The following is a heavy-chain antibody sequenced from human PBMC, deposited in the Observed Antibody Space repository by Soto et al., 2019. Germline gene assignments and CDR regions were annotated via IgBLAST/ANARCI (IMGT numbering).Heavy chain of an antibody. D-gene: IGHD3-16*01. CDR1: GYTFTSYA. V-gene: IGHV1-18*01. CDR3: PRDQGGGITFE. CDR2: IIAYNGNT. Sequence: QVQLVQSGAEVKKPGASVKVSCKTSGYTFTSYAISWVRQAPGQGLEWMGWIIAYNGNTKYAQKLQGRVTMTTDTSTRTAYMDLRSLRSDDTAVYYCPRDQGGGITFEWGQGTQVTVSS. J-gene: IGHJ4*02.